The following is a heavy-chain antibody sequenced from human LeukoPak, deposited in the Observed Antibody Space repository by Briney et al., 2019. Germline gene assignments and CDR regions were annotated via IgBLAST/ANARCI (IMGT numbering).Heavy chain of an antibody. CDR2: ISAYNGNT. Sequence: GASVKVSCKASGYTFTSYGISWVRQAPGQGLEWMGWISAYNGNTNYAQKLQGRVTMTTDTSTSTAYMELRSLRSDDTAVYYCARDRPSEAVAGTTDYWGQGTLVTVSS. J-gene: IGHJ4*02. V-gene: IGHV1-18*04. D-gene: IGHD6-19*01. CDR1: GYTFTSYG. CDR3: ARDRPSEAVAGTTDY.